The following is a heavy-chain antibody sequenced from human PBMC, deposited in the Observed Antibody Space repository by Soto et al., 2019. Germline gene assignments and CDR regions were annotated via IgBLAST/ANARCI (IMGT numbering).Heavy chain of an antibody. Sequence: SETLSLTCTVSGGSISSSSFHWGWIRQPPGKGLEWIGSIYYSGSTNYNPSLKSRVTISVDTSKNQFSLKLSSVTAADTAVYYCATDYGDRYYYYGMDVWGQGTTVTVSS. D-gene: IGHD4-17*01. J-gene: IGHJ6*02. CDR2: IYYSGST. CDR1: GGSISSSSFH. CDR3: ATDYGDRYYYYGMDV. V-gene: IGHV4-39*07.